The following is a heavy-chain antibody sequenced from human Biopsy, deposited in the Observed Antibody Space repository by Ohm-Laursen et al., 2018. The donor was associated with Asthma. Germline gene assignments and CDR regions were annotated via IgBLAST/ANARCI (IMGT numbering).Heavy chain of an antibody. Sequence: SLRLSCSAAGFVFSQCGMHWVRQGPGKGLEWVAFVSSDGHDKFYEDSVKGRFTISRDNSRNRLYLQINGLTVEDSALYFCARQSGQDFPDTSAFDIWGQGTKVAVSS. CDR1: GFVFSQCG. D-gene: IGHD3-22*01. J-gene: IGHJ3*02. CDR3: ARQSGQDFPDTSAFDI. CDR2: VSSDGHDK. V-gene: IGHV3-30*03.